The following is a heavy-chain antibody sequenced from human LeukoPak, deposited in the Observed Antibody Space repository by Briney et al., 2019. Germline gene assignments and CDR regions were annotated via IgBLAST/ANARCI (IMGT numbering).Heavy chain of an antibody. CDR1: GGSISSSSYY. J-gene: IGHJ1*01. Sequence: SETLSLTCTVSGGSISSSSYYWSWIRQPPGKGLEWIGYIYYSGSTNYNPSLKSRVTISVDTSKNQFSLKLSSVTAADTAVYYCARGYCSGGSCFGGFQHWGQGTLVTVSS. D-gene: IGHD2-15*01. V-gene: IGHV4-61*01. CDR3: ARGYCSGGSCFGGFQH. CDR2: IYYSGST.